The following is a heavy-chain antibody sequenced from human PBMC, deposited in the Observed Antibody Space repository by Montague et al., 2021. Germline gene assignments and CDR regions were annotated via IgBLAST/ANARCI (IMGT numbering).Heavy chain of an antibody. CDR2: VYYTGTT. D-gene: IGHD2-8*01. V-gene: IGHV4-59*01. CDR1: GDSINFYY. J-gene: IGHJ4*02. CDR3: ARKGTNWDY. Sequence: SETLSLTCTVSGDSINFYYWSWIRQPPGKGLEWFGYVYYTGTTNYNPSLKSRVIISVDTSRNQFFLNVNSVTAADTAVYYCARKGTNWDYWGQGTLVTVSS.